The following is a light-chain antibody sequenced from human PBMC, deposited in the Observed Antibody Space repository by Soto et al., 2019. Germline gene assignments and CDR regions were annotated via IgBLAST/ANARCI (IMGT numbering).Light chain of an antibody. J-gene: IGKJ4*01. V-gene: IGKV3-15*01. CDR1: QSVRNN. Sequence: EIVMTQAPATLSGSPGEIFTLSFRASQSVRNNLAWYQQKPGQAPRLLIYEASIRATGVPARFSGSGYGTEFTLIISSLQSEDFAVYYCQQRSNWLTFGGGTKVDIK. CDR3: QQRSNWLT. CDR2: EAS.